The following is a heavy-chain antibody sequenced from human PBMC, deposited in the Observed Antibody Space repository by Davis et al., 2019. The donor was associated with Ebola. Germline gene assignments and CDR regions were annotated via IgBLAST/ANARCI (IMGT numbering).Heavy chain of an antibody. CDR2: MNPNSGNT. CDR3: ARGALWFGELLTQNWFDP. Sequence: AASVKVSCKASGYTFTSYDINWVRQATGQGLEWMGWMNPNSGNTGYAQKFQGRVTMTRNTSISTAYMELSSLRSEDTAVYYCARGALWFGELLTQNWFDPWGQGTLVTVSA. V-gene: IGHV1-8*01. CDR1: GYTFTSYD. J-gene: IGHJ5*02. D-gene: IGHD3-10*01.